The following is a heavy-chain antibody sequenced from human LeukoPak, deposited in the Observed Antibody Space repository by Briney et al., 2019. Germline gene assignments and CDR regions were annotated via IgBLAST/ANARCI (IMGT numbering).Heavy chain of an antibody. Sequence: GGSLRLSCAASGFTFDDYAMHWVRQAPGKGLEWVSGISWNSGSIGYADSVKGRFTISRDNAKNSLYLQMNSLRAEDTALYYCTKDRAAAGTSYFDYWGQGTLVTVSS. CDR1: GFTFDDYA. V-gene: IGHV3-9*01. CDR2: ISWNSGSI. CDR3: TKDRAAAGTSYFDY. D-gene: IGHD6-13*01. J-gene: IGHJ4*02.